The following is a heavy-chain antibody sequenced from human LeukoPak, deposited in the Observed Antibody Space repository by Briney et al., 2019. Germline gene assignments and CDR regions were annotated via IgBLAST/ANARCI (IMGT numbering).Heavy chain of an antibody. CDR1: GFTFSSYS. J-gene: IGHJ5*02. D-gene: IGHD2-15*01. V-gene: IGHV3-21*01. CDR3: ARVRAYCSGGSCVTNWFDP. CDR2: ISSSSSYI. Sequence: GGSLRLSCAASGFTFSSYSMNWVRQAPGKGLEWVSSISSSSSYIYYADPVKGRFTISRDNAKNSLYLQMNSLRAEDTAVYYCARVRAYCSGGSCVTNWFDPWGQGTLVTVSS.